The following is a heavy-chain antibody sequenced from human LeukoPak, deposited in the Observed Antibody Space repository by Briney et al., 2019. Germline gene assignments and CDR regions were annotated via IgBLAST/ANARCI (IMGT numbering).Heavy chain of an antibody. CDR1: GFTVSGNF. J-gene: IGHJ3*02. Sequence: PGGSLRLSCAASGFTVSGNFMTWVRQAPGKRLEWVSIIYSDDSTYYADSVKGRFTISRDNSKNTLYLQMNSLRAEDTAVYYCAKELTGIAVAGTLGAFDIWGQGTMVTVPS. D-gene: IGHD6-19*01. CDR2: IYSDDST. CDR3: AKELTGIAVAGTLGAFDI. V-gene: IGHV3-53*01.